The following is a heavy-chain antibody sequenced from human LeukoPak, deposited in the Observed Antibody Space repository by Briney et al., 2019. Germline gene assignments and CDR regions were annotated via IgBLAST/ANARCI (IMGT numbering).Heavy chain of an antibody. Sequence: SETLSLTCADYGGSFSGYYWSWIRQPPGKGLEWIGEINHSGSTNYNPSLKSRVTISVDTSKKQFSLKLSSVTAADTAVYYCARGGTGYCSSSTCYVSYYMDVWGKGTTVTVSS. V-gene: IGHV4-34*01. J-gene: IGHJ6*03. D-gene: IGHD2-2*01. CDR2: INHSGST. CDR3: ARGGTGYCSSSTCYVSYYMDV. CDR1: GGSFSGYY.